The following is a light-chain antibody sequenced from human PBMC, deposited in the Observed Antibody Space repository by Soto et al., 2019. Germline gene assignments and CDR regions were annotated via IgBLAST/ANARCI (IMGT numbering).Light chain of an antibody. CDR2: TAS. CDR3: QQSFSTPYT. J-gene: IGKJ2*01. V-gene: IGKV1-39*01. CDR1: QRINKY. Sequence: DIQMTQSPSSLSASVGDSVTIPCRASQRINKYLNWYQQRSGRAPRLLLHTASSLHTGVPSRFRGSGSGSDFTLTISSLQPEDFATYFCQQSFSTPYTFGQGTKLEI.